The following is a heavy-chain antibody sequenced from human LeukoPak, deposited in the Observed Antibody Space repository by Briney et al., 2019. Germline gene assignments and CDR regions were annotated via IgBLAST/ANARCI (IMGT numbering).Heavy chain of an antibody. J-gene: IGHJ6*03. Sequence: ASVKVSCKASGYSFTSYSMTWVRQAPGQGLEWMGWISTYNGNTKYAQKLQGRVTMTRDTSTSTAYMEVRSLRSDDTAVYYCARDSYCGGDCYPHYYYYYMDVWGKGTTVTVSS. CDR3: ARDSYCGGDCYPHYYYYYMDV. D-gene: IGHD2-21*02. CDR1: GYSFTSYS. CDR2: ISTYNGNT. V-gene: IGHV1-18*01.